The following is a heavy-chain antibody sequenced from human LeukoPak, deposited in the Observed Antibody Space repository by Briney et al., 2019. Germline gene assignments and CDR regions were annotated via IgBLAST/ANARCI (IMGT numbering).Heavy chain of an antibody. Sequence: PSETLSLTCTVSDGSISSYYWSWIRQPPGKGLEWIGYIYYSGSTNYNPSLKSRVTISVDTSKNQFSLKLSSVTAADTAVYYCARALYYYDSSGYCYYFDYWGQGTLVTVSS. D-gene: IGHD3-22*01. CDR2: IYYSGST. CDR1: DGSISSYY. V-gene: IGHV4-59*01. J-gene: IGHJ4*02. CDR3: ARALYYYDSSGYCYYFDY.